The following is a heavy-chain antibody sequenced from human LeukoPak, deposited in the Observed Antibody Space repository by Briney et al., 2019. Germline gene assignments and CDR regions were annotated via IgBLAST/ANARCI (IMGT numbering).Heavy chain of an antibody. CDR2: INPYSGGT. V-gene: IGHV1-2*02. CDR1: GYTFTGYY. CDR3: ARGDTERFPKSHYYYYYMDV. J-gene: IGHJ6*03. D-gene: IGHD2-2*02. Sequence: ASVKVSCKASGYTFTGYYMHWVRQAPGQGLEWMGWINPYSGGTNYAQKFQGRVTMTRETSISTAYMELSRLRSDDTAVYYCARGDTERFPKSHYYYYYMDVWGKGTTVTVSS.